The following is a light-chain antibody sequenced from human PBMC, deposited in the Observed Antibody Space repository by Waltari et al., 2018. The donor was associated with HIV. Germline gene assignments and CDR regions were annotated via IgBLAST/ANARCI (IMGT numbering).Light chain of an antibody. CDR3: QQYNNWPPLT. Sequence: EIVMTQSPATLSVSPVERATLSCRTSQIISRNFAWYWQKPGQAPRLLIYGASTRATGIPARFSGSGSGTEFTLTISSLQSEDFAVYYCQQYNNWPPLTFGGGTKVEIK. CDR2: GAS. J-gene: IGKJ4*01. CDR1: QIISRN. V-gene: IGKV3-15*01.